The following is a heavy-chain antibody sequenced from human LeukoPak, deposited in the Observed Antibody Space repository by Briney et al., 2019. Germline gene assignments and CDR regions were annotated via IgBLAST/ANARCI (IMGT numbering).Heavy chain of an antibody. V-gene: IGHV3-48*02. J-gene: IGHJ5*02. Sequence: GGSLRLSCAASGFTFSSYSMNWVRQAPGKGLEWVSYISSSSSTIYYADSVKGRFTISRDNAKNSLYLQMNCLRDEDTAVYYCAREVVVAATDWFDPWGQGTLVTVSS. D-gene: IGHD2-15*01. CDR3: AREVVVAATDWFDP. CDR1: GFTFSSYS. CDR2: ISSSSSTI.